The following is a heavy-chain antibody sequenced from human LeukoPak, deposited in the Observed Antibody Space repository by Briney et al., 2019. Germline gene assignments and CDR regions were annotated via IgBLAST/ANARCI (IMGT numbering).Heavy chain of an antibody. CDR2: INHSGST. V-gene: IGHV4-34*01. Sequence: SETLSLTCAVYGGSFSVYYWSWIRQPPGKGLEWIGEINHSGSTNYNLSLKSRVTISVDTSKNQFSLKLSSVTAADTAVYYCARGVGIQLWIYWGQGTLVTVSS. J-gene: IGHJ4*02. CDR3: ARGVGIQLWIY. CDR1: GGSFSVYY. D-gene: IGHD5-18*01.